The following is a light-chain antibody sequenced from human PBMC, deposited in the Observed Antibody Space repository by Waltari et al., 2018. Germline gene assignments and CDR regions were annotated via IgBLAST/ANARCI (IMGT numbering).Light chain of an antibody. Sequence: DIQMTQSPSSLSASVGDRVTITCRASQSISNCLSWYQQKPGKAPKLLMYAASDLQNGVPSRFSGRGSGTDFTLTISSLQPEDFATYYCQQSCSALITFGQGTRLETK. CDR3: QQSCSALIT. CDR2: AAS. CDR1: QSISNC. J-gene: IGKJ5*01. V-gene: IGKV1-39*01.